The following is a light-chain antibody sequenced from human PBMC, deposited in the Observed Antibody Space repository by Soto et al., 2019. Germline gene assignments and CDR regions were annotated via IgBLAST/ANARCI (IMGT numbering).Light chain of an antibody. Sequence: QSALTQPASVSGSPGQSITISCSGVSGDVGNYNLVSWYQQYPGKAPALLIYEDDKRPSGFSNRFSGSKSDSTASLTISGLQAEDEADYYCCLYLGGTSVFGGGTKLTVL. CDR2: EDD. V-gene: IGLV2-23*01. CDR3: CLYLGGTSV. CDR1: SGDVGNYNL. J-gene: IGLJ7*01.